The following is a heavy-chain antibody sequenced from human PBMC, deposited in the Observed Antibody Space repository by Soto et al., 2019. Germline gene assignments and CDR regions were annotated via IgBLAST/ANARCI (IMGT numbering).Heavy chain of an antibody. CDR2: ISYDGSNK. J-gene: IGHJ6*02. V-gene: IGHV3-30-3*01. Sequence: QVQLVESGGGVVQPGRSLRLSCAASGFTFSSYAMHWVRQAPGKGLEWVAVISYDGSNKYYADSVKGRFTISRDNSKNPLYLQRSRRGAEDTVLYYSTGHRYSSGWYGLDVWGQGTTVTVSS. CDR3: TGHRYSSGWYGLDV. D-gene: IGHD6-19*01. CDR1: GFTFSSYA.